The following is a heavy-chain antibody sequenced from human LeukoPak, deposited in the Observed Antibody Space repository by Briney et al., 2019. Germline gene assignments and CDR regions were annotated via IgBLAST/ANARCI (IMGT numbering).Heavy chain of an antibody. CDR3: AREAYSGYTYYFDY. CDR1: GGTFSSYS. CDR2: IIPMFGTT. D-gene: IGHD5-12*01. J-gene: IGHJ4*02. V-gene: IGHV1-69*06. Sequence: SVKVSCKASGGTFSSYSISWVRQAPGQGLEWMGVIIPMFGTTTYAQRFQGRVTITADKSTSTAYMELSSLRSEDTAVYYCAREAYSGYTYYFDYWGQGTLVTVSS.